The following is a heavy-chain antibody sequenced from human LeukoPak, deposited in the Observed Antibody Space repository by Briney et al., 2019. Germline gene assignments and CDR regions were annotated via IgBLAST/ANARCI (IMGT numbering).Heavy chain of an antibody. CDR3: AKGTAYYYGSGSYPGVFDY. Sequence: GGSLRLSCAASGFTFSFYAMTWVRQAPGKGLEWVSAISGSGVSTYFADSVKGRFTISRDNSKNTLYLQMNSLRAEDTAVYYCAKGTAYYYGSGSYPGVFDYWGQGTLVTVSS. J-gene: IGHJ4*02. CDR2: ISGSGVST. D-gene: IGHD3-10*01. CDR1: GFTFSFYA. V-gene: IGHV3-23*01.